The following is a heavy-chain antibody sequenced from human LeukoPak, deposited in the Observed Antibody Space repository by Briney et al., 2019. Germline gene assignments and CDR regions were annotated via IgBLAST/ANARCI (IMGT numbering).Heavy chain of an antibody. Sequence: PSETLSLTCTVSGGSISSYYWSWIRQPAGKGLEWMGRIYTSGSTNYNPSLKSRVTMSVDTSKNQFSLKLSSVTAADTAVYYCASFLDCTNGVCYDYWGQGTLVTVSS. J-gene: IGHJ4*02. V-gene: IGHV4-4*07. D-gene: IGHD2-8*01. CDR2: IYTSGST. CDR1: GGSISSYY. CDR3: ASFLDCTNGVCYDY.